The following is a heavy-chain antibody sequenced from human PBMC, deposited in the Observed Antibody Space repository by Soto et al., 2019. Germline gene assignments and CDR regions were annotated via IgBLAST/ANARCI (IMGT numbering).Heavy chain of an antibody. CDR3: TLYWSGLTCSGH. D-gene: IGHD2-15*01. Sequence: EVQLLESGGGLVQPGGSLRLSCAASGFTFSSYAMTWVRQAPGKGLDWVAAISDSGGSTYYADSVKGRFTISRDNSKNTVYLQKSRLRAEDTAVYYCTLYWSGLTCSGHWCQGSRVTVS. V-gene: IGHV3-23*01. CDR1: GFTFSSYA. J-gene: IGHJ4*02. CDR2: ISDSGGST.